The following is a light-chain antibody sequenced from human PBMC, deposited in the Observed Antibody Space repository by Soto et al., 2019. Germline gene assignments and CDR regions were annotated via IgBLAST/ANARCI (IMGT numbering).Light chain of an antibody. J-gene: IGLJ1*01. CDR1: SSNIGNNY. CDR2: DNN. V-gene: IGLV1-51*01. Sequence: QSVLTQPPSVSAAPGQKVTISCSGSSSNIGNNYVSWYQQLPGTAPKLLIYDNNKRPSGIPDRFSGSKSGTSATLGITGLQTGDEDDYNCGTWDSSLSAYVFGTGTKVTVL. CDR3: GTWDSSLSAYV.